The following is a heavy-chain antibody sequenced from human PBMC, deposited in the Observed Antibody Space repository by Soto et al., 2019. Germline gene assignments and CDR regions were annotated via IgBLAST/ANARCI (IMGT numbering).Heavy chain of an antibody. CDR1: GYAFNRYG. CDR2: IGAYNGNT. CDR3: ARSYCSTSTCYSYWFDP. J-gene: IGHJ5*02. D-gene: IGHD2-2*02. V-gene: IGHV1-18*04. Sequence: ASVKVSCKASGYAFNRYGLTWVRQAPGQGLEWMGWIGAYNGNTNYAQNLQGRVTMTTDTSTSTAYMELRNLNSDDTAVYYCARSYCSTSTCYSYWFDPWGQGTLVTVSS.